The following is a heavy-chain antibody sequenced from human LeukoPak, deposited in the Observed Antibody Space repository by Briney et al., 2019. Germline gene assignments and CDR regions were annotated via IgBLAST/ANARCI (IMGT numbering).Heavy chain of an antibody. Sequence: PSQTLSLTCTVSGGSISSGDYYWSWIRQPPGKGLEWIGYIYYSGSTYYNPPLKSRVTISVDTSKNQFSLKLSSVTAADTAVYYCARGHRFGPENLWFGELSDFDYWGQGTLVTVSS. CDR3: ARGHRFGPENLWFGELSDFDY. D-gene: IGHD3-10*01. J-gene: IGHJ4*02. CDR2: IYYSGST. CDR1: GGSISSGDYY. V-gene: IGHV4-30-4*01.